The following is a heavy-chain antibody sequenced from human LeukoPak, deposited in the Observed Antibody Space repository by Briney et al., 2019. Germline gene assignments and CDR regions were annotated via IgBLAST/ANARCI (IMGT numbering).Heavy chain of an antibody. CDR3: AKDGAHTYYDFWSGYFDI. Sequence: GGSLRLSCAASGFTFSSYAMSWVRQAPGKGLEWVSAISGSGGSTYYADSVKGRFTISRDNSKNTLYLQMNSLRAEDTAVYYCAKDGAHTYYDFWSGYFDIWGQGTMVTVSS. CDR2: ISGSGGST. D-gene: IGHD3-3*01. CDR1: GFTFSSYA. V-gene: IGHV3-23*01. J-gene: IGHJ3*02.